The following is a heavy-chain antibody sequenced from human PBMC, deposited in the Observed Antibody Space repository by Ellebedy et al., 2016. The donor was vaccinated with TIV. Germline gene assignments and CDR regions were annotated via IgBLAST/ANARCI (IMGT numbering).Heavy chain of an antibody. CDR2: INTGNGNT. Sequence: ASVKVSXXASGHSFTSYGIHWVRQAPGQGLEWMGWINTGNGNTKYSQIFQGRVTITTDTSASTAYMELSGLMSEDTAVYYCATREWQDPMDVWGQGTTVTVSS. D-gene: IGHD3-3*01. CDR3: ATREWQDPMDV. V-gene: IGHV1-3*04. J-gene: IGHJ6*02. CDR1: GHSFTSYG.